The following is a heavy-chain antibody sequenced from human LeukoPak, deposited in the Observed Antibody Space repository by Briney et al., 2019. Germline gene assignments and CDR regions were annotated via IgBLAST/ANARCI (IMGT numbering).Heavy chain of an antibody. CDR1: GDSVSSNSAA. V-gene: IGHV6-1*01. J-gene: IGHJ3*02. CDR2: TYYRSKWYN. D-gene: IGHD3-16*02. CDR3: ARDRYDYIWGSYRRSGAFDI. Sequence: SQTLSLTCAISGDSVSSNSAAWNWIRQSPSRGLEWLGRTYYRSKWYNDYAVSVKSRITINPDTSKNQFSLQLNSMTPEDTAVYYCARDRYDYIWGSYRRSGAFDIWGQGTMVTVSS.